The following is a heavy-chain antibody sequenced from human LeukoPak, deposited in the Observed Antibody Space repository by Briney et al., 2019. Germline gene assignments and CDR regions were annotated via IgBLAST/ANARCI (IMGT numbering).Heavy chain of an antibody. D-gene: IGHD3-16*01. J-gene: IGHJ6*03. CDR2: IYITGST. V-gene: IGHV4-4*07. Sequence: KTSETLSLTCTVSGGSFSGYYWSWIRQPAGKGLEWIGRIYITGSTNYNASLKSRVTMSVDTSKNQFSLNLSSVTAADTAVFYCARALGDYYYYYMDVWGKGTTVTVSS. CDR1: GGSFSGYY. CDR3: ARALGDYYYYYMDV.